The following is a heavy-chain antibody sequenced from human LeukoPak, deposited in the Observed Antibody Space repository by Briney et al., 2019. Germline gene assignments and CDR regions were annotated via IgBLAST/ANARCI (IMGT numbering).Heavy chain of an antibody. CDR1: GFTFNDYY. CDR3: ARGRTIFGAYYYYMDV. J-gene: IGHJ6*03. CDR2: ISSSGSTI. Sequence: GGSLRLSCAASGFTFNDYYMSWIRQAPGKGLEWVSYISSSGSTIYYADSVKGRFTISRDNAKNSLYLQMNSLRAEDTAVYYCARGRTIFGAYYYYMDVWGKGTTVTVSS. V-gene: IGHV3-11*01. D-gene: IGHD3-3*01.